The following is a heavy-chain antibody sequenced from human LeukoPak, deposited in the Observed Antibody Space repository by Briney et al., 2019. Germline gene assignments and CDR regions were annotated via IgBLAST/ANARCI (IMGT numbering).Heavy chain of an antibody. D-gene: IGHD5-18*01. CDR1: GGSFSGYY. Sequence: NPSETLSLTCAVYGGSFSGYYWSWIRQPPGKGLEWIGEINHSGSTNYNPSLKSRVTISVDTSKNQFSLKLSSVTAADTAVYYCASKHSYGPVDYWGQGTLVTVSS. CDR3: ASKHSYGPVDY. V-gene: IGHV4-34*01. CDR2: INHSGST. J-gene: IGHJ4*02.